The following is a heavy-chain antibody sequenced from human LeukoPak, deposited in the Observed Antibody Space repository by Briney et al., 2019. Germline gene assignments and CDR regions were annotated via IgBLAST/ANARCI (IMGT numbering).Heavy chain of an antibody. CDR3: ARDKWELLSWFDP. D-gene: IGHD1-26*01. Sequence: AGGSLRLSCAASGFTFSSYWMGWVRQAPGKGLEWVANIKQDGSEKYYVDSVKGRFTISRDNAKNSLYLQMNSLRAEDTAVYYCARDKWELLSWFDPWGQGTLVTVSS. J-gene: IGHJ5*02. CDR2: IKQDGSEK. V-gene: IGHV3-7*01. CDR1: GFTFSSYW.